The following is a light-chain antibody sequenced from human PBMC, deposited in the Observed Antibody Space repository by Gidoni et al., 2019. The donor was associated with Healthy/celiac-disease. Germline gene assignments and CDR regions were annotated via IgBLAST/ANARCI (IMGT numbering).Light chain of an antibody. J-gene: IGKJ3*01. CDR2: AAS. Sequence: EIQMTQSPSSVSASVGDRVTITCRASQGISSWLAWYQQKPGKAPTLLLYAASSSQSGVPPRFSGSGSGTDFTLPISSLQPADFATYYCQQANSFPPFTFGPGTKVDIK. CDR1: QGISSW. CDR3: QQANSFPPFT. V-gene: IGKV1-12*01.